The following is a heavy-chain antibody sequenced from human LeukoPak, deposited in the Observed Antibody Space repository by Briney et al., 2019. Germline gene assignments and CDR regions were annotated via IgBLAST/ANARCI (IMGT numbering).Heavy chain of an antibody. V-gene: IGHV4-30-4*07. CDR3: ARDGRYYYAFDI. D-gene: IGHD1-26*01. Sequence: SETLSLTCAVSGGSISSGGYSWSWIRQPPGKGLEWIGYIYYTGATYYNPSLKSRVTISVDTSKNQFSLKLNSVTAADTAVYYCARDGRYYYAFDIWGKGTMVTVSS. CDR2: IYYTGAT. CDR1: GGSISSGGYS. J-gene: IGHJ3*02.